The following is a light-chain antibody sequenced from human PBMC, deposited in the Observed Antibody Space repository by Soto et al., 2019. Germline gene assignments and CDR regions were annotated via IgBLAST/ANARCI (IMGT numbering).Light chain of an antibody. J-gene: IGLJ3*02. Sequence: QSVLTQPASVSGSPGQSITISCTGTSRDVGAYNSVSWYQQHPGIAPKVIIYEVSNRPSGVSNRFSGSMSGNTASLTISGLQAEDETDYYCSSYTSASAWVFGGGTKVTVL. V-gene: IGLV2-14*01. CDR1: SRDVGAYNS. CDR3: SSYTSASAWV. CDR2: EVS.